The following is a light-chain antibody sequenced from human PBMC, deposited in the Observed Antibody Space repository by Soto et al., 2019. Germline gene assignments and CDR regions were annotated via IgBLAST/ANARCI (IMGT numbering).Light chain of an antibody. Sequence: DIQMTQSPSSLSASVGDRVTITCRASESIARHLNWYQQKPGKAPKLLIYAASSLQNGVPSRFRGGGSVTDFTLTINNLQPEDFAAYYCQQTYSTLSITFGQGTRLEIK. V-gene: IGKV1-39*01. CDR2: AAS. CDR3: QQTYSTLSIT. J-gene: IGKJ5*01. CDR1: ESIARH.